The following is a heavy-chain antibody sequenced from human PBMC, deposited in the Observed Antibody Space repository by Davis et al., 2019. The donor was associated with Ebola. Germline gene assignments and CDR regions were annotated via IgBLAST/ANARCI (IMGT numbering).Heavy chain of an antibody. CDR1: GGTFSIHA. Sequence: SVKVSCKASGGTFSIHAFNWVRQAPGQGLEWMGGPIPTLTTADYAQKFQARVTISADASTSTAYMEVSSLTSEDTAVYYCAIGDGGGYSYATYGMDVWGQGTTVTVTS. J-gene: IGHJ6*02. V-gene: IGHV1-69*13. D-gene: IGHD2-21*01. CDR2: PIPTLTTA. CDR3: AIGDGGGYSYATYGMDV.